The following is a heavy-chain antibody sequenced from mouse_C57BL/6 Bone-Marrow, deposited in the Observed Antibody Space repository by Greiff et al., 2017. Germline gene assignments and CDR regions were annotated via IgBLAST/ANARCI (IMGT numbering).Heavy chain of an antibody. CDR2: ISDGGRYT. Sequence: EVHLVESGGGLVKPGGSLKLSCAASGFTFSSYAMSWVSQTPEKRLEWVATISDGGRYTYYPDNVKGRFTISRDNAKNNLYLQMSHLKSEDTAMCYCARANWDFAYWGQGTLVTVSA. V-gene: IGHV5-4*01. J-gene: IGHJ3*01. CDR3: ARANWDFAY. D-gene: IGHD4-1*01. CDR1: GFTFSSYA.